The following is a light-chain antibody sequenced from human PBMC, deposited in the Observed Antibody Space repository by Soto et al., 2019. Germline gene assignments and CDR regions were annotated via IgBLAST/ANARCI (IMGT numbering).Light chain of an antibody. Sequence: DIQMTQSPSSLSASVVDRVTITCRASQSISGYLNWYQQKSGQAPKLLMYAASTLQSGVPSRFSGSGSGTDFTLTISSLQPEDFAVYYCQQYYNWPRTFGQGTKVDIK. CDR1: QSISGY. CDR2: AAS. CDR3: QQYYNWPRT. V-gene: IGKV1-39*01. J-gene: IGKJ1*01.